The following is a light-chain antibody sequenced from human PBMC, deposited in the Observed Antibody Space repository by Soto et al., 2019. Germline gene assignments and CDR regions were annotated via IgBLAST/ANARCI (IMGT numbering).Light chain of an antibody. CDR2: AAS. J-gene: IGKJ3*01. CDR1: QSVPRSY. CDR3: QQYGSSPFT. Sequence: EIVLTQSPGTLSLSPGERATLSCRASQSVPRSYLAWYQQKPGQAPRLLIYAASSRATGISDRFSGSGSETDFTFTIRRLEPEDFAVYYCQQYGSSPFTFGPGTKVDIK. V-gene: IGKV3-20*01.